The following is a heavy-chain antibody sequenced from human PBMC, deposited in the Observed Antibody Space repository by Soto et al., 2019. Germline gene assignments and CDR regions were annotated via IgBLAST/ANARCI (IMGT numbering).Heavy chain of an antibody. CDR3: AITVRGVIRYYFDY. CDR1: GGTFISYA. D-gene: IGHD3-10*01. V-gene: IGHV1-69*13. Sequence: VKVSCTASGGTFISYAIIWVRQAPGQGLEWMGGIIPIFGTANYAQKFQGRVTITADKSTSTAYMELSSLRSEDTAVYYCAITVRGVIRYYFDYWGQGTLVTVSS. CDR2: IIPIFGTA. J-gene: IGHJ4*02.